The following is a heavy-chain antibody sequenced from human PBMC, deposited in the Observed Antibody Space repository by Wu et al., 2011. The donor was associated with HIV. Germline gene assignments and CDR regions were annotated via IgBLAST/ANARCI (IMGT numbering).Heavy chain of an antibody. V-gene: IGHV1-2*02. CDR3: ARQVIRGGYSLHFDY. J-gene: IGHJ4*02. CDR1: GYTFTGYY. CDR2: INPNSGGT. D-gene: IGHD4-23*01. Sequence: QVQLVQSGAEVKKPGASVKVSCKASGYTFTGYYIHWVRQAPGQGLEWMGWINPNSGGTTYAQKFQGRVTMTRDTSISTAYMELSSLRSEDTAVYYCARQVIRGGYSLHFDYWGQGTLVTVSS.